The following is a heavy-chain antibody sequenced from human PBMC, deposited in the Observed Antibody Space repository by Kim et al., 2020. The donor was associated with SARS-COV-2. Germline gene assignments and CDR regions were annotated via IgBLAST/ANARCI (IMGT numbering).Heavy chain of an antibody. D-gene: IGHD4-17*01. CDR1: GGSFSGYY. V-gene: IGHV4-34*01. J-gene: IGHJ6*02. CDR3: ARQVTRGVTIGYYYGMDD. CDR2: INHSGST. Sequence: SETLSLTCAVYGGSFSGYYWSWIRQPPGKGLEWIGEINHSGSTNYNPSLKSRVTISVDTSKNQFSLKLSSVTAADTAVYYCARQVTRGVTIGYYYGMDDWGQRTTVTVSS.